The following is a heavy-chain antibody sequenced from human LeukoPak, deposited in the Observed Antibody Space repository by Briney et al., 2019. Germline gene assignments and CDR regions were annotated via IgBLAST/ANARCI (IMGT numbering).Heavy chain of an antibody. V-gene: IGHV4-59*01. CDR1: GGSISSYY. CDR2: IYYSGST. Sequence: PSETLSLTCTVSGGSISSYYWSWIRQPPGKGLEWIGYIYYSGSTNYNPSLKSRVTISVDTSKNQFSLKLSSVTAADTAVYYCAKWDSLEGGYFDYWGQGTLVTVSS. CDR3: AKWDSLEGGYFDY. J-gene: IGHJ4*02. D-gene: IGHD3-16*01.